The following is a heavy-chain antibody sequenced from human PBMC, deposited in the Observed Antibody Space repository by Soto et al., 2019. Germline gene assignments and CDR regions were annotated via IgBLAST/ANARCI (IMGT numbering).Heavy chain of an antibody. J-gene: IGHJ5*02. V-gene: IGHV3-66*01. D-gene: IGHD4-17*01. CDR1: GFTVSSNY. CDR2: VYSGGST. CDR3: RSYGDFHGGFDP. Sequence: EVQLVESGGGLVQPGGSLRLSCAASGFTVSSNYMSWVRQAPGKGLEWVSVVYSGGSTYYADSVKGRFTISRDNSKNTLYLQMNSLRAEDTAVYYCRSYGDFHGGFDPWGQGTLVTVSS.